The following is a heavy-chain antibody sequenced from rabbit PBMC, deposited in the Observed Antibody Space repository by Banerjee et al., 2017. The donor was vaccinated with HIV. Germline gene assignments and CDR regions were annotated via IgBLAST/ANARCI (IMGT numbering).Heavy chain of an antibody. D-gene: IGHD6-1*01. Sequence: QLVESGGGLVQPGGSLTLSCKASGFDFNGYYMSWVRQAPGKGLEWIGYIDPVFGSTYYANWVNGRFTISSHNAQNTLYLQLNSLAAADTATYLCARGGGHAGDGYGLWGQGTLVTVS. CDR1: GFDFNGYY. CDR3: ARGGGHAGDGYGL. V-gene: IGHV1S7*01. J-gene: IGHJ3*01. CDR2: IDPVFGST.